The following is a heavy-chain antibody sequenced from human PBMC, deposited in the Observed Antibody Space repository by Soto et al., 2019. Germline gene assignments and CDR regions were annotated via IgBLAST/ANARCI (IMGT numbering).Heavy chain of an antibody. V-gene: IGHV3-33*01. D-gene: IGHD3-10*01. CDR1: GFTFSSYG. J-gene: IGHJ6*02. CDR3: ARDHSGTYYYGSGSLPSYYYYGMDV. CDR2: IWYDGSNK. Sequence: QVQLVESGGGVVQPGRSLRLSCAASGFTFSSYGMHWVRQAPGKGLEWVAVIWYDGSNKYYADSVKGRFTISRDNSKNTLYLKMNSLRAEDTAVYYCARDHSGTYYYGSGSLPSYYYYGMDVWGQGTTVTVSS.